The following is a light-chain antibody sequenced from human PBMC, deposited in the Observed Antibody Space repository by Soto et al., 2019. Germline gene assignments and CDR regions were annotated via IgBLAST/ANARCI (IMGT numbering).Light chain of an antibody. CDR3: SSYTSSSTPLV. J-gene: IGLJ3*02. CDR1: SSDVGGYNY. CDR2: DVT. Sequence: QSVLAQPASVSGSPGQSITISCTGTSSDVGGYNYVSWYQQHPGKAPNLMIYDVTNRPSGVSIRFSGSKSGNTASLTISGLQAEDEADYYCSSYTSSSTPLVFGGGTKVTVL. V-gene: IGLV2-14*01.